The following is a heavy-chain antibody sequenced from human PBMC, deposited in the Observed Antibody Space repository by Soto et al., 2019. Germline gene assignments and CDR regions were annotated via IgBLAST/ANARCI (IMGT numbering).Heavy chain of an antibody. V-gene: IGHV3-30*18. J-gene: IGHJ4*02. CDR1: GFTFSSYG. CDR3: AKDRGGITTVVTCLDY. Sequence: QVQLVESGGGVVQPGRSLRLSCAASGFTFSSYGMHWVRQAPGKGLEWVAVISYDGSNKYYADSVKGRFTISRDNSKNTLYPQMNSLRAEDTAVYYCAKDRGGITTVVTCLDYWGQGTLVTVSS. D-gene: IGHD4-17*01. CDR2: ISYDGSNK.